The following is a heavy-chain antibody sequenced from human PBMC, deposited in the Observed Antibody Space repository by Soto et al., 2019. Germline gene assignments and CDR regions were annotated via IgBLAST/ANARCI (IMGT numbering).Heavy chain of an antibody. D-gene: IGHD2-8*01. CDR2: TYYRSKWYH. CDR1: GESVSTNSAT. J-gene: IGHJ5*01. CDR3: ARLIGDSWLDS. V-gene: IGHV6-1*01. Sequence: QVQLQQSGPGLVKPSQTLSLTCAISGESVSTNSATWDWIRQSPSRGLEWLGRTYYRSKWYHDYAASVKGRXTXNXXTSNNQLSLQLNSVTPDDTAVYYCARLIGDSWLDSWGQGTLVTVSS.